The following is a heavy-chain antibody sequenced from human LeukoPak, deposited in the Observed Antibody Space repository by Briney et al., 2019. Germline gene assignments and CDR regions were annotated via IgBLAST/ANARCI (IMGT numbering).Heavy chain of an antibody. CDR1: GESFSGYY. Sequence: PSETLSLTCAVYGESFSGYYWTWIRQPPGKGLEWIGEINHSGDSNYNPSLKSRITMSVDTSKNQFSLKVRSVTAADAAVYYCARARGAMAIDYWGQGTLVTVSS. CDR2: INHSGDS. V-gene: IGHV4-34*01. CDR3: ARARGAMAIDY. D-gene: IGHD6-19*01. J-gene: IGHJ4*02.